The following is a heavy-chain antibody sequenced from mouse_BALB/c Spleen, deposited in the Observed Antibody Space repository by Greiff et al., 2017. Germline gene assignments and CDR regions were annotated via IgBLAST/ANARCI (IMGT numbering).Heavy chain of an antibody. D-gene: IGHD2-3*01. Sequence: QVQLQQSGAELARPGASVKLSCKASGYTFTSYWMQWVKQRPGQGLEWIGAIYPGDGDTRYTQKFKGKATLTADKSSSTAYMQLSSLASEDSAVYYCASGEWDGYYPYYAMDYWGQGTSVTVSS. CDR1: GYTFTSYW. CDR3: ASGEWDGYYPYYAMDY. V-gene: IGHV1-87*01. J-gene: IGHJ4*01. CDR2: IYPGDGDT.